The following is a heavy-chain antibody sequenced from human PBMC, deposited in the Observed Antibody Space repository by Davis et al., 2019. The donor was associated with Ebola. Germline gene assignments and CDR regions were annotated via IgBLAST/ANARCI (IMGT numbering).Heavy chain of an antibody. Sequence: GESLKISCAASGFDFSTYGMQWVRAAPGKGLEWVAVIWYDGSNKYYSDSVKGRFTIPRDNSKNTLYLQMNSLRAEDTAVYYCARMENIGWEVLSYFDYWGLGTLVTVSS. CDR2: IWYDGSNK. V-gene: IGHV3-33*01. CDR1: GFDFSTYG. D-gene: IGHD2/OR15-2a*01. CDR3: ARMENIGWEVLSYFDY. J-gene: IGHJ4*02.